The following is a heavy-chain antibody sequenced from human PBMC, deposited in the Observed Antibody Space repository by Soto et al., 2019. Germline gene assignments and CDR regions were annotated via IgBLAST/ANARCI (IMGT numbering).Heavy chain of an antibody. Sequence: QVQLVESGGGVVQPGRSLRLSCAASGFTFSSYGMHWVRQAPGKGLEWVAVISYDGSNKYYADSVKGRFTISRDNSKNTLYLQMNSLRAEDTAVYYCASARRAFDIWGQGTMVTVSS. CDR2: ISYDGSNK. J-gene: IGHJ3*02. CDR3: ASARRAFDI. CDR1: GFTFSSYG. V-gene: IGHV3-30*03.